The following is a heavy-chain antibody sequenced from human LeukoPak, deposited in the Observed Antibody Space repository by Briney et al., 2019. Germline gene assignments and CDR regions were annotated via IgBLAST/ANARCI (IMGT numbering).Heavy chain of an antibody. CDR1: GGIFSSYT. J-gene: IGHJ4*02. Sequence: SVKVSCMASGGIFSSYTISWVRQAPGQGREWMGRIIPILGIANYAQKFQGRVTITADKSTSTAYMELSSLRSEDTAVYYCAISYYYDSSGYYLLLSDYWGQGTLVTVSS. CDR3: AISYYYDSSGYYLLLSDY. V-gene: IGHV1-69*02. CDR2: IIPILGIA. D-gene: IGHD3-22*01.